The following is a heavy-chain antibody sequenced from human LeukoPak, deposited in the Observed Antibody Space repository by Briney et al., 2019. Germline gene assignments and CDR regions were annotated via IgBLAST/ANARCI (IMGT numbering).Heavy chain of an antibody. CDR1: GGSISSYY. J-gene: IGHJ4*02. D-gene: IGHD3-22*01. CDR2: IYYSGST. V-gene: IGHV4-59*08. CDR3: ARLVADSSGYYPYQFDY. Sequence: SETLSLTCTVSGGSISSYYWSWIRQPPGKGLEWIGYIYYSGSTNYSPSLKSRVTISVDTSKNQFSLKLSSVTAADTAVYYCARLVADSSGYYPYQFDYWGQGTLVTVSS.